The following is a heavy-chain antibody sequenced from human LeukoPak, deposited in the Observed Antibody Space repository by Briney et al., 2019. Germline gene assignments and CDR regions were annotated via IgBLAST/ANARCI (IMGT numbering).Heavy chain of an antibody. V-gene: IGHV3-48*04. Sequence: GGSLRLSCAASGFTFSSYNMNWVRQAPGKGLEWVSYISSGSSTIYYADSVKGRFTISRDNAKNSLYLQKNSLRVEDTAVYYCASQKDGLDPWGQGTLVTVSS. J-gene: IGHJ5*02. CDR1: GFTFSSYN. CDR2: ISSGSSTI. CDR3: ASQKDGLDP.